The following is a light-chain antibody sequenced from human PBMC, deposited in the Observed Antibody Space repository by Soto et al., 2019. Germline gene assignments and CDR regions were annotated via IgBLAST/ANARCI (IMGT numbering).Light chain of an antibody. V-gene: IGKV1-39*01. CDR1: QSITTY. J-gene: IGKJ4*01. CDR3: QQIYSAPLT. CDR2: AAS. Sequence: DIQMTQSPSSLSACVGHRVTITCRSSQSITTYLNWYRQKPGKAPKLLIYAASSLQSGVPSRFSGSGSETEFTLSISSLQPEDFATYFCQQIYSAPLTFGGGTQVDIK.